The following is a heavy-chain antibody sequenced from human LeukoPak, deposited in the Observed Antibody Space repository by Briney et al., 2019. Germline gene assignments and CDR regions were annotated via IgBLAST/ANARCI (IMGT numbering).Heavy chain of an antibody. D-gene: IGHD3-22*01. CDR2: ISSSGSTI. CDR3: ARDRLPYYDNSGETSPDY. J-gene: IGHJ4*02. Sequence: GSLRLSCAASGFTFSDYYMSWIRQAPGKGLEWVSYISSSGSTIYYADSVKGRLTVSRDNAKNSLYLQLNSLRAEDTAVYYCARDRLPYYDNSGETSPDYWGQGTLVTVSS. CDR1: GFTFSDYY. V-gene: IGHV3-11*01.